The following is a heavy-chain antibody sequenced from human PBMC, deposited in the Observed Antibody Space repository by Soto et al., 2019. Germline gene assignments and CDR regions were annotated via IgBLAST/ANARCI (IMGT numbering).Heavy chain of an antibody. CDR1: GFTFSSYA. CDR3: ARGKYIATDFWSGYYPYYFVY. D-gene: IGHD3-3*01. J-gene: IGHJ4*02. CDR2: ISYDGSNK. Sequence: GGSLRLSCAASGFTFSSYAMHWVRQAPGKGLEWVAVISYDGSNKYYADSVKGRFTISRDNSKNTPYLQMKSLRAEDTAVYYCARGKYIATDFWSGYYPYYFVYWGQGTLVTVSS. V-gene: IGHV3-30-3*01.